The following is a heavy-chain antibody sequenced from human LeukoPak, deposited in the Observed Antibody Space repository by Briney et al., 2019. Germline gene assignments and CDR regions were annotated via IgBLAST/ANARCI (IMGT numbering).Heavy chain of an antibody. CDR1: GGSISSYY. V-gene: IGHV4-59*01. J-gene: IGHJ4*02. D-gene: IGHD6-19*01. CDR3: ASSPDSSGWYYIDY. CDR2: IYYSGST. Sequence: SETLSLTCTVSGGSISSYYWSWIRQPPGKGLEWIGYIYYSGSTNYNPSLKSRVTISVDTSKNQFSLKLSSVTAADTAVYYCASSPDSSGWYYIDYWGQGTLVTVSS.